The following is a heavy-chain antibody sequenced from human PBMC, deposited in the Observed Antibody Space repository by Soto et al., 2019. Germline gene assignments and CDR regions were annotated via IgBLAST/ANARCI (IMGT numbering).Heavy chain of an antibody. Sequence: QVQLQQWGAGLLKPSETLSLTCAVYGGSFSGYYWSWIRQPPGKGLEWIGEINHSGSTNYNPSLKSRGTISVDTSKNQFSLKLSSVTAADTAVYYCARGSRAILGYCSGGSCYSWFDPWGQGTLVTVSS. CDR1: GGSFSGYY. CDR2: INHSGST. J-gene: IGHJ5*02. CDR3: ARGSRAILGYCSGGSCYSWFDP. D-gene: IGHD2-15*01. V-gene: IGHV4-34*01.